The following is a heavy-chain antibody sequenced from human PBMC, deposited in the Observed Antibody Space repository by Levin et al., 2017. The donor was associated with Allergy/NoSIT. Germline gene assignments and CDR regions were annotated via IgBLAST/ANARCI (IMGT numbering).Heavy chain of an antibody. CDR1: GFTFSNYG. Sequence: GSLRLSCAASGFTFSNYGMHWVRQAPGKGLEWVALISYDGGSTYYADSVKGRFTISRDNSKNTLYLQMNSLRPEDTAVYYCAKDHRGNSGYDFYFDYWGQGALVTVSS. V-gene: IGHV3-30*18. CDR2: ISYDGGST. D-gene: IGHD5-12*01. CDR3: AKDHRGNSGYDFYFDY. J-gene: IGHJ4*02.